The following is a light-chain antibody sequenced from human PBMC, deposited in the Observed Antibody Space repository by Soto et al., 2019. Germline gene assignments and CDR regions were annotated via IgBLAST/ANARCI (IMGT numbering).Light chain of an antibody. Sequence: EIVLTQSPGTLSLSPGEGATLSCRASQSVSSSYIAWYQQRPGQTPSLLIYGASTRATGIPDRFSGSGSGTHFTLTISRLEPGDFAVYYCQHFGGTTLTFGQGTRLEI. CDR2: GAS. J-gene: IGKJ5*01. CDR3: QHFGGTTLT. CDR1: QSVSSSY. V-gene: IGKV3-20*01.